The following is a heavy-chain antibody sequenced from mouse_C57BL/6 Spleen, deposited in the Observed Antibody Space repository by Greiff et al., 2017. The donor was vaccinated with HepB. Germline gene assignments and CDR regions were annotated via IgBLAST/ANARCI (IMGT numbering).Heavy chain of an antibody. D-gene: IGHD1-1*01. CDR2: IYPRSGNT. CDR1: GYTFTSYG. J-gene: IGHJ1*03. V-gene: IGHV1-81*01. Sequence: QVQLQQSGAELARPGASVKLSCKASGYTFTSYGISWVKQRTGQGLEWIGEIYPRSGNTYYNEKFKGKATLTADKSSSTAYMGLRSLTSEDSAVYFCARGGLSTVVVHWYFDVWGTGTTVTVSS. CDR3: ARGGLSTVVVHWYFDV.